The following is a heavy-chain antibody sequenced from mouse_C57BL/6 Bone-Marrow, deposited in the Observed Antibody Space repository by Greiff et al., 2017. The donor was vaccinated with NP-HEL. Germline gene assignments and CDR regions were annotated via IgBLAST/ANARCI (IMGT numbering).Heavy chain of an antibody. V-gene: IGHV1-82*01. CDR1: GYAFSSSW. Sequence: QVQLQQSGPELVKPGASVKISCKASGYAFSSSWMNWVKQRPGKGLEWIGRIYPGDGDTNYNGKFKGKATLTADKSSSTAYMQLSSLTSEDSAVYFCARSGGLRWWGQGTLVTVSA. CDR2: IYPGDGDT. J-gene: IGHJ3*02. D-gene: IGHD2-4*01. CDR3: ARSGGLRW.